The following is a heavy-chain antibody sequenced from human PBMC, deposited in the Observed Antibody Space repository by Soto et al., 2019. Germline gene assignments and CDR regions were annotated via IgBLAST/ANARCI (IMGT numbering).Heavy chain of an antibody. CDR2: INAGNGNT. V-gene: IGHV1-3*01. J-gene: IGHJ4*02. Sequence: ASVKVSCKTSGYIFTDYVLHWVRQAPGQSLQWMGWINAGNGNTKYSQDFQGRVSITTDTSASTTYMELSSLRSEDTAVYYCARNGAYYDSSGFPSDFFEYWGQGTLVTVSS. D-gene: IGHD3-22*01. CDR3: ARNGAYYDSSGFPSDFFEY. CDR1: GYIFTDYV.